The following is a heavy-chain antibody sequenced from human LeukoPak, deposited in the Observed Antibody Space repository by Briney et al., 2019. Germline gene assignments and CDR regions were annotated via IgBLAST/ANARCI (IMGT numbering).Heavy chain of an antibody. CDR1: GFTFSDYY. D-gene: IGHD2-15*01. J-gene: IGHJ6*02. Sequence: GSLRLSCAASGFTFSDYYMSWIRQAPGKGLEWVSYISSSSSYTNYADSVKGRFTISRDNANNSLYLQMNSLRAEDTAVYYCARAGYSGQYCSGGSCYSYYYYGMDVWGQGTTVTVSS. V-gene: IGHV3-11*05. CDR3: ARAGYSGQYCSGGSCYSYYYYGMDV. CDR2: ISSSSSYT.